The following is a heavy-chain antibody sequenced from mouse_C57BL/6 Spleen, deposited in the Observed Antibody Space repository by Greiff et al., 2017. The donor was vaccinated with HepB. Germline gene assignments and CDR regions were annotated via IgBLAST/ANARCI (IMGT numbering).Heavy chain of an antibody. Sequence: EVQLVESGGGLVKPGGSLKLSCAASGFTFSSYAMSWVRQTPEKRLEWVATISDGGSYTYYPDNVKGRFTISRDNAKNNLYLQMSHLKSEDTAMYYCARDGYRWYFDVWGTGTTVTVSS. CDR1: GFTFSSYA. D-gene: IGHD2-2*01. V-gene: IGHV5-4*01. CDR2: ISDGGSYT. CDR3: ARDGYRWYFDV. J-gene: IGHJ1*03.